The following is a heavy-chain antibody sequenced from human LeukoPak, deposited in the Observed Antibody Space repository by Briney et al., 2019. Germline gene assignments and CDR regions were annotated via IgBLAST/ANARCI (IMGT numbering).Heavy chain of an antibody. V-gene: IGHV3-30*02. CDR3: AKDLYYYDSSGYYYSTEGY. CDR1: GFTFSSYG. Sequence: GGSLRLSCAASGFTFSSYGMHWVRQAPGKGLEWVAFIRYDGSNKYYADSVKGRFTISRDNSKNTLYLQMNSLRAEDTAVYYCAKDLYYYDSSGYYYSTEGYWGQGTLVTVSS. D-gene: IGHD3-22*01. J-gene: IGHJ4*02. CDR2: IRYDGSNK.